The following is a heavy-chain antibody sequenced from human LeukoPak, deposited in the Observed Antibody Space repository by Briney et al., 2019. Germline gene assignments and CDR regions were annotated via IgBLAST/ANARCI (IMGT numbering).Heavy chain of an antibody. CDR3: AKDIGQQLVSGLGY. CDR1: GFTFDDYA. D-gene: IGHD6-13*01. V-gene: IGHV3-9*01. J-gene: IGHJ4*02. Sequence: GGSLRLSCAASGFTFDDYAMHWVRQAPGKGLEWVSGISWNSGSIGYADSVKGRFTISRDNAKNSLYLQMNSLRAEDTALYYCAKDIGQQLVSGLGYWGQGTLVTVSS. CDR2: ISWNSGSI.